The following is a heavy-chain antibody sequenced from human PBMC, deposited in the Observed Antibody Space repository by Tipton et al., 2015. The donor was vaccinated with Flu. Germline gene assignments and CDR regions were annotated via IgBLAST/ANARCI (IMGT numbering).Heavy chain of an antibody. CDR2: IRSKPNSYAT. V-gene: IGHV3-73*01. Sequence: SLRLSCAASGFTFSGSAMHWVRQASGRGLEWVGRIRSKPNSYATTYAASVKGRFTISREDAKNTAYLQMNSLKTEDTAVYYCTRLLYDSSSGYFDYWGQGTLVTVSS. D-gene: IGHD3-22*01. CDR3: TRLLYDSSSGYFDY. CDR1: GFTFSGSA. J-gene: IGHJ4*02.